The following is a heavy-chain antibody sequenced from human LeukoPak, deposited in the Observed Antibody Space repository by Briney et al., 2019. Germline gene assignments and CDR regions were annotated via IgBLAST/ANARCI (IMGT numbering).Heavy chain of an antibody. D-gene: IGHD2-2*01. V-gene: IGHV3-53*01. CDR3: ARSGYCSSTSCYGSVDN. CDR2: IYNSGNT. J-gene: IGHJ4*02. Sequence: GGSLRLSCAASGFTVSTNYMTWVRQAPGKGLECVSVIYNSGNTYYADSVKGRFTISRDNAKNSLYLQMNSLRAEDTAVYYCARSGYCSSTSCYGSVDNWGQGTLVTVPS. CDR1: GFTVSTNY.